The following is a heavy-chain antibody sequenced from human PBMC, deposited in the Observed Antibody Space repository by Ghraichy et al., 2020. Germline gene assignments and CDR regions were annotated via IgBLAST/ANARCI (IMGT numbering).Heavy chain of an antibody. CDR2: IYTSGST. Sequence: SETLSLTCTVSGCSISSYYWSWIRQPAGKGLEWIGRIYTSGSTNYNPSLKSRVTMSVDTSKNQFSLKLSSVTAAATAVYYCARDLVGYCSSTSCYKNYGMDVWGQGTTVTVSS. CDR1: GCSISSYY. V-gene: IGHV4-4*07. CDR3: ARDLVGYCSSTSCYKNYGMDV. J-gene: IGHJ6*02. D-gene: IGHD2-2*02.